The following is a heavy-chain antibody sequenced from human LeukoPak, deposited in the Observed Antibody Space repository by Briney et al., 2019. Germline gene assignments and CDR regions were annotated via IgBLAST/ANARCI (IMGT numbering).Heavy chain of an antibody. D-gene: IGHD1-7*01. Sequence: GGSLRLSCAASGFTFSSYSMNWVRQAPGKGLEWVALITYDGYYKYYSDSVKGRFTISSDNSKNMLYLQMNSLRVEDTAVYYCAKDQGELLQGGADYWGQGTLVTVSS. CDR3: AKDQGELLQGGADY. V-gene: IGHV3-30*18. J-gene: IGHJ4*02. CDR1: GFTFSSYS. CDR2: ITYDGYYK.